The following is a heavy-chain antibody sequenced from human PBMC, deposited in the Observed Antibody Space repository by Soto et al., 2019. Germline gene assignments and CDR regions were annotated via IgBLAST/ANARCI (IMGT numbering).Heavy chain of an antibody. V-gene: IGHV1-69*13. CDR3: ARGRRYCSSTSCWSGFDP. CDR1: GGTFSSYA. J-gene: IGHJ5*02. D-gene: IGHD2-2*01. CDR2: IIPIFGTA. Sequence: SVKVSCKASGGTFSSYAISWVRQAPGQGLEWMGGIIPIFGTANYAQKFQGRVTITADESTSTAYMELSSLRSEDTAVYYCARGRRYCSSTSCWSGFDPWGQGTLVTFSS.